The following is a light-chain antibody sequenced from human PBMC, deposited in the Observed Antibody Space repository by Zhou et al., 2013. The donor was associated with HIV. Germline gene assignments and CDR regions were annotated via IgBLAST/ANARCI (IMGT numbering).Light chain of an antibody. CDR1: QDISNY. CDR2: AAS. J-gene: IGKJ2*01. CDR3: QQSYSTPYT. Sequence: DIQMTQSPSSLSASVGDRVTITCQASQDISNYLNWYQQKPGKAPKLLIYAASVLQSGVPSRFSGSGSGTDFTLSISSLQPEDFATYYCQQSYSTPYTFGQGTKLEI. V-gene: IGKV1-39*01.